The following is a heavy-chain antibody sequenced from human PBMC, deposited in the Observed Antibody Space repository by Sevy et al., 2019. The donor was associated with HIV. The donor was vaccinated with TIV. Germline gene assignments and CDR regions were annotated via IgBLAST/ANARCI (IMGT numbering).Heavy chain of an antibody. V-gene: IGHV3-23*01. CDR1: GFTFSSYA. D-gene: IGHD6-6*01. CDR3: AKYYPLTTRPGYSYYYLDV. J-gene: IGHJ6*03. Sequence: GGSLRLSCAASGFTFSSYAMSWVRQAPGKGLEWVSGISGSDGSTYYADSMKGRFTISRDNSKNTPYLQMNSLRAEDTAVYYCAKYYPLTTRPGYSYYYLDVWGKGTTVTVSS. CDR2: ISGSDGST.